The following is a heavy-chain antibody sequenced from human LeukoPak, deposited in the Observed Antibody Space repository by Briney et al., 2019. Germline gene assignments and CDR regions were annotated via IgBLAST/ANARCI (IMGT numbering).Heavy chain of an antibody. D-gene: IGHD6-19*01. CDR2: ISYDGSNK. V-gene: IGHV3-30-3*01. Sequence: GGSLRLSCAASGFTFSSYAMHWVRQAPGKGLEWVAVISYDGSNKYYADSVKGRFTVSRDNSKNTLYLQMNSLRAEDTAVYYCARGRKQWLVEKNPPRFFDYWGQGTLVTVSS. CDR3: ARGRKQWLVEKNPPRFFDY. J-gene: IGHJ4*02. CDR1: GFTFSSYA.